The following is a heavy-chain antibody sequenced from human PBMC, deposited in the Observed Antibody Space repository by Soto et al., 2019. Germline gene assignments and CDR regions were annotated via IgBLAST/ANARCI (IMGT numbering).Heavy chain of an antibody. CDR1: GFTFSSYA. J-gene: IGHJ4*02. CDR2: ISYDGSNK. Sequence: QVQLVESGGGVVQPGRSLRLSCAVSGFTFSSYAVHWVRQAPGKGLEWVAVISYDGSNKYYADSVKGRFTISRDNSKNTLYLQMNSLRAEDTAVYYCARGLCVAALGFDYWGQGTLVTVSS. CDR3: ARGLCVAALGFDY. D-gene: IGHD6-19*01. V-gene: IGHV3-30-3*01.